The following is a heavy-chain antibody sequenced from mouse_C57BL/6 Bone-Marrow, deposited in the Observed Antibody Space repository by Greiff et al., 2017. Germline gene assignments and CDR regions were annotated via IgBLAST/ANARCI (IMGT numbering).Heavy chain of an antibody. CDR2: IYPRSGNT. J-gene: IGHJ4*01. CDR1: GYTFTSYG. CDR3: ARGGQLRYYYAMDY. D-gene: IGHD3-2*02. Sequence: QVQLQQSGAELARPGASVKLSCKASGYTFTSYGISWVKQRTGQGLEWIGEIYPRSGNTYYNEKLKGKATLTADKSSSTAYMELRSLTSEDSAVYFCARGGQLRYYYAMDYWGQGTSVTVSS. V-gene: IGHV1-81*01.